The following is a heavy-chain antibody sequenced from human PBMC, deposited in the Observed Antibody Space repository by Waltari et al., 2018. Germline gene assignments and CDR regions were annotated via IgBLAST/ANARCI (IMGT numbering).Heavy chain of an antibody. V-gene: IGHV1-24*01. CDR3: ARIYGDDFFDY. CDR2: FDPEDGET. D-gene: IGHD4-17*01. CDR1: GYTLTELS. J-gene: IGHJ4*02. Sequence: QVQLVQSGAEVKKPGASVKVSCKVSGYTLTELSMHWVRQAPGKGLEWMGGFDPEDGETIYAQKFQGRVTITTDESTSTAYMELSSLRSEDTAVYYCARIYGDDFFDYWGQGTLVTVSS.